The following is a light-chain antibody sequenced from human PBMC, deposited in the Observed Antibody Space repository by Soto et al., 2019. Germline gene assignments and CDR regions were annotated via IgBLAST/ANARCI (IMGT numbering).Light chain of an antibody. J-gene: IGKJ1*01. V-gene: IGKV1-5*01. CDR3: QQYNSYCT. Sequence: EIQMTQSPSTLSASVGDRVTIACRASQSISSWLSGYQQKPGKAPKLLIYDASSLESGVPSRFSGSGSGTEFTLTISSLQPDDFATYYCQQYNSYCTFGQGTKVDIK. CDR2: DAS. CDR1: QSISSW.